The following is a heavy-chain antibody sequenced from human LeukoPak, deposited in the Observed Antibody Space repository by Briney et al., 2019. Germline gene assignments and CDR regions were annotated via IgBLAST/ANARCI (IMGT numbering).Heavy chain of an antibody. D-gene: IGHD3-16*01. CDR1: GFTFSSYA. J-gene: IGHJ4*02. CDR2: ISSGGST. V-gene: IGHV3-23*01. CDR3: AKDIYIYGYAYYFDS. Sequence: PGGSLRLSCAASGFTFSSYAMSWVRQAPGKGLEWVSGISSGGSTYYSDSVKGRFTISRDISKNTLYLQMNSLRAEDTAVYYCAKDIYIYGYAYYFDSWGQGTLVTVSP.